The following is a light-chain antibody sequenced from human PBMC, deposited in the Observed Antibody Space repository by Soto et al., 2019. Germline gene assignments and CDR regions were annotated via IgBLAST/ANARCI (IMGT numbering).Light chain of an antibody. Sequence: QSVLTQPPSASGTPGQSITISCSGSSSNIGSNSVNWYQQFPGTAPKLLIYNNNQRPSGVPDRFSGSKSGTSASLAISGPQSEDESDYYCAAWDDSLDGPIFGTGTKLTVL. CDR1: SSNIGSNS. CDR3: AAWDDSLDGPI. CDR2: NNN. J-gene: IGLJ1*01. V-gene: IGLV1-44*01.